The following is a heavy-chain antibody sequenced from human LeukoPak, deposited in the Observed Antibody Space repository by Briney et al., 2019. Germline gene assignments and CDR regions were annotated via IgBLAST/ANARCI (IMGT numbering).Heavy chain of an antibody. CDR3: ARARSFGEAFDY. CDR2: INPNSGGT. V-gene: IGHV1-2*02. Sequence: ASVKVSCKASGYTFTGYYMHWVRQAPGRGLEWMGWINPNSGGTNYAQKFQGRVTMTRDTSISTAYMELSRLRSDDTAVYYCARARSFGEAFDYWGQGTLVTVSS. CDR1: GYTFTGYY. D-gene: IGHD3-10*01. J-gene: IGHJ4*02.